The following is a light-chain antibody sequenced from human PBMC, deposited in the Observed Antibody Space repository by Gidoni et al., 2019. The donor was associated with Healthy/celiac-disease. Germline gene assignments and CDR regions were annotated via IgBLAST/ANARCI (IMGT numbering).Light chain of an antibody. CDR1: QSLLDSDDGNTY. Sequence: DIVMTQTPLSLPVTPGEPASISCRSSQSLLDSDDGNTYLDWYLQKPGQSPQLLIYTLSYPSGVPDRFSGSGSGTDFTLKSSRVEAEDVGVYYCMQRIEFPFTFGGGTKVEIK. CDR3: MQRIEFPFT. CDR2: TLS. V-gene: IGKV2-40*01. J-gene: IGKJ4*01.